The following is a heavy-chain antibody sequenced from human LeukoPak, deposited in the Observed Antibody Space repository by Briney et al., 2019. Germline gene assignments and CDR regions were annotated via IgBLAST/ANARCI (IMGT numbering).Heavy chain of an antibody. CDR1: GFTFSSYA. Sequence: GGSLRLSCAASGFTFSSYAMSWVRQAPGKGLEWVAVTWYDGSNKYYADSVKGRFTISRDNSKNTPYLQMNSLRAEDTAVYYCARVFGSGSYSYFDYWGQGTLVTVSS. D-gene: IGHD3-10*01. CDR2: TWYDGSNK. V-gene: IGHV3-33*08. CDR3: ARVFGSGSYSYFDY. J-gene: IGHJ4*02.